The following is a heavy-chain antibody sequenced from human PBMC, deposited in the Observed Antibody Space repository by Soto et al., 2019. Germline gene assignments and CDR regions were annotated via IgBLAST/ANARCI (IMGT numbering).Heavy chain of an antibody. CDR1: GFTFSNYV. Sequence: GGSLRLSCAASGFTFSNYVMSWVRQTPGKGLEWVSSISGSGQNTYYADSVKGRFTSSRDNSKNTLYLQMNSLRAEDTAVYYCAKDLWGPIRYYFDFWGQETLVTVSS. J-gene: IGHJ4*02. D-gene: IGHD7-27*01. CDR2: ISGSGQNT. V-gene: IGHV3-23*01. CDR3: AKDLWGPIRYYFDF.